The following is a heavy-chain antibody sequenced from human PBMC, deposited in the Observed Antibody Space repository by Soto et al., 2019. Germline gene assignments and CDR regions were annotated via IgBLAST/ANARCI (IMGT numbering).Heavy chain of an antibody. CDR2: ISSSSSTI. CDR1: GFTFSSYS. J-gene: IGHJ3*02. CDR3: ARALTRVVAATRPGNNNAFDI. V-gene: IGHV3-48*01. Sequence: GGSLRLSCAASGFTFSSYSMNWVRQAPGKGLEWVSYISSSSSTIYYADSVKGRFTISRENAKNSLYLQMNSLRAEDTAVYYCARALTRVVAATRPGNNNAFDIWGQGTMVTVSS. D-gene: IGHD2-15*01.